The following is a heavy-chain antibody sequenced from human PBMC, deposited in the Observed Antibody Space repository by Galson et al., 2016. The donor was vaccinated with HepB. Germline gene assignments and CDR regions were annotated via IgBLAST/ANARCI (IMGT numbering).Heavy chain of an antibody. J-gene: IGHJ4*02. D-gene: IGHD3-16*01. CDR1: NGSIRTTTW. CDR3: ARGVNSLYYFDS. CDR2: IYHTGSA. Sequence: SETLSLTCVVSNGSIRTTTWWNWVRQPPGKGMEWIGEIYHTGSANYNPSLKSRVTLSVDKTKNQISLRVDSVTAADTAVYYCARGVNSLYYFDSWGQGTLVTVSS. V-gene: IGHV4/OR15-8*01.